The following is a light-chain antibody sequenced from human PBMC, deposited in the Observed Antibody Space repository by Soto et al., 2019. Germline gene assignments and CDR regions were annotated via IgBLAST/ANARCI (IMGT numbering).Light chain of an antibody. J-gene: IGKJ5*01. V-gene: IGKV3-11*01. CDR3: QQRSNWPPIT. Sequence: IVSARSPAPLSLSPGERAALSCRASQSVSSYLAWYPQKPGQAPRLLIYDASNRATGIPARFSGSGSGTDFTLTISSLEPEDFAVYYCQQRSNWPPITFGQGTRLEIK. CDR1: QSVSSY. CDR2: DAS.